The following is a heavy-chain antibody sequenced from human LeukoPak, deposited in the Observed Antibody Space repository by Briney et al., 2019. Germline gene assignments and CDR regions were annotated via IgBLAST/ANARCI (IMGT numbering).Heavy chain of an antibody. V-gene: IGHV3-23*01. Sequence: HPGGSLRLSCAASGFTFGSYAMSWVRQAPGKGLEWVSVISGSGGSTDYADSVKGRFTISRDNSKNTLYLQMNSLRAEDTGVYYCARDLLRSLDVWGQGTTVTVSS. D-gene: IGHD3-3*01. J-gene: IGHJ6*02. CDR2: ISGSGGST. CDR3: ARDLLRSLDV. CDR1: GFTFGSYA.